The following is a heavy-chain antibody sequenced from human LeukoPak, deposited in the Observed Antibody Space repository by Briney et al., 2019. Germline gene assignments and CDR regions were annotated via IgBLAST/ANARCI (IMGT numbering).Heavy chain of an antibody. V-gene: IGHV5-51*01. CDR1: GYRFTSYW. CDR2: LNPSDSDT. Sequence: GESLKISCEGSGYRFTSYWIGWVRQMPGKGLEWMGILNPSDSDTRYSPSFQGQVTISADKSNNTAYLHWNSLRASDTAMFFCARVAVTGPYDVFDIWGQGTMVTVSS. D-gene: IGHD6-19*01. CDR3: ARVAVTGPYDVFDI. J-gene: IGHJ3*02.